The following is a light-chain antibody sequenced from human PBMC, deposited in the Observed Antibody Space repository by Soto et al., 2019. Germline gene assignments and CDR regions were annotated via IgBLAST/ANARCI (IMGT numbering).Light chain of an antibody. CDR3: ASWDDSLSGVL. CDR1: SSNIGSHT. J-gene: IGLJ2*01. Sequence: QSVLTQPPSASGTPGQRVTISCSGSSSNIGSHTVNWYQHLPGTAPNLLLYNNNQRPSGVPDRFSGSRSGTSASLAISGLQSEDEANYYCASWDDSLSGVLFGGGTKLTVL. V-gene: IGLV1-44*01. CDR2: NNN.